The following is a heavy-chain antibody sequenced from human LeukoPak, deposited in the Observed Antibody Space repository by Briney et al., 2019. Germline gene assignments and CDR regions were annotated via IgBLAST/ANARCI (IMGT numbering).Heavy chain of an antibody. D-gene: IGHD4-17*01. CDR3: ARAPTTVTIHFDY. V-gene: IGHV1-69*05. Sequence: GASVKVSCKASGGTFSSYAISWVRQAPGQGFEWMGGIIPIFGTANYAQKFQGRVTITTDESTSTAYMELNSLRSDDTAVYYCARAPTTVTIHFDYWGQGTLVTVSS. CDR1: GGTFSSYA. J-gene: IGHJ4*02. CDR2: IIPIFGTA.